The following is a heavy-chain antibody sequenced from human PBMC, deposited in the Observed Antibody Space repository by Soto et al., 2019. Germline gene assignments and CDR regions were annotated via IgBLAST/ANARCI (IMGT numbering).Heavy chain of an antibody. J-gene: IGHJ4*02. CDR2: ISAYRGDT. Sequence: QVQLVQSGAEVKKPGASVKVSCKGSGYTFSTYAIAWVRQAPGQGLEWMAWISAYRGDTNYAPKVQGRATLTTDTPTTTAYLERRSLTSADSAVYYCARAGSGFLPVDDWGQGTLVTVSS. V-gene: IGHV1-18*01. CDR1: GYTFSTYA. D-gene: IGHD6-19*01. CDR3: ARAGSGFLPVDD.